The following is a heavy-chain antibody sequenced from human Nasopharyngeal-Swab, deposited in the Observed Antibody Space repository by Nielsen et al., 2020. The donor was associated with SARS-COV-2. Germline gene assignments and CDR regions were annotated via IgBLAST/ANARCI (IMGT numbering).Heavy chain of an antibody. CDR3: TRCGGGCYSGRDY. J-gene: IGHJ4*02. V-gene: IGHV3-73*01. CDR2: FRSQCNNYAT. CDR1: GFPLSYSA. Sequence: GESLIISCAAPGFPLSYSAIHRVRQPSGKGLEWVGRFRSQCNNYATAYSASVKGRFIIFRDDPTNTAYLQMNSLKTEDTAMYYCTRCGGGCYSGRDYWGQGTLVTVSS. D-gene: IGHD2-15*01.